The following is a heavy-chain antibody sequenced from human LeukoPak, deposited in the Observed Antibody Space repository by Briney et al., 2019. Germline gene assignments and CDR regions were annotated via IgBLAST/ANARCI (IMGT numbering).Heavy chain of an antibody. CDR2: ISYDGSKK. J-gene: IGHJ5*02. V-gene: IGHV3-30*18. Sequence: GGSLRLSCAASGFTSSGYGMHWVRQAPGKGLEGVAVISYDGSKKYYADYVRGRFTISRDKSKNTLYLQMDSLRPEDTAVYYCANTKSDSTAFPTWGQGTQVTVSS. CDR3: ANTKSDSTAFPT. CDR1: GFTSSGYG. D-gene: IGHD2/OR15-2a*01.